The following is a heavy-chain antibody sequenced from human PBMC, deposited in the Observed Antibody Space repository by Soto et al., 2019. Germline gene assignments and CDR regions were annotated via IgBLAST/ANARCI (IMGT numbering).Heavy chain of an antibody. D-gene: IGHD5-18*01. CDR3: ARDNWLRPTAFNHFDY. CDR1: GGSISSGDYY. Sequence: SETLSLTCTVSGGSISSGDYYWSWIRQPPGKGLEWIGYIYYSGSTYYNPSLKSRVTISVDTSKNQFSLKLSSVTAADTAVYYCARDNWLRPTAFNHFDYWGQGTLVTVSS. V-gene: IGHV4-30-4*01. CDR2: IYYSGST. J-gene: IGHJ4*02.